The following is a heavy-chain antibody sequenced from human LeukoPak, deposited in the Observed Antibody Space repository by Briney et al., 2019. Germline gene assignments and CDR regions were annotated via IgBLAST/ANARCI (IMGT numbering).Heavy chain of an antibody. V-gene: IGHV4-30-2*01. CDR3: ARGKTEQQLVPGVWFDP. D-gene: IGHD6-13*01. J-gene: IGHJ5*02. Sequence: SETLSLTCAVSGGSISSGGYSWSWIRQPPGKGLEWIGYIYHSGSTYYNPSLKSRVTISVDRSKNQFSLKLSSATAADTAVHYCARGKTEQQLVPGVWFDPWGQGTLVTVSS. CDR2: IYHSGST. CDR1: GGSISSGGYS.